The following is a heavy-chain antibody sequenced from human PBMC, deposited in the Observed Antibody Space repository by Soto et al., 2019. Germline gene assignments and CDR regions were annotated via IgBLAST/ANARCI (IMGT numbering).Heavy chain of an antibody. CDR3: ARAGYSYGSRYDY. D-gene: IGHD5-18*01. Sequence: SETLSLTCTVSGDSISGGASFWSWIRQPPGKGLEWIANVYYSGSTYYNPSLKSRVTISVDTSKNQFSLKLSSVTAADTAVYYCARAGYSYGSRYDYWGQGTLVTVSS. CDR1: GDSISGGASF. J-gene: IGHJ4*02. V-gene: IGHV4-31*03. CDR2: VYYSGST.